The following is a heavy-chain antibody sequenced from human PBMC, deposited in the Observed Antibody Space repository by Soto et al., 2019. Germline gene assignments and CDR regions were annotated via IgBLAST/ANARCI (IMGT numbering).Heavy chain of an antibody. CDR3: ARRDQHELGPGWFDP. CDR2: INHSGST. Sequence: PSETLSLTCAVYGGSFSGYYWSWIRQPPGKGLEWIGEINHSGSTNYNPSLKSRVTISVDTSKNQFSLKLSSVTAADTAVYYCARRDQHELGPGWFDPWGQRTRVTVSS. J-gene: IGHJ5*02. CDR1: GGSFSGYY. D-gene: IGHD7-27*01. V-gene: IGHV4-34*01.